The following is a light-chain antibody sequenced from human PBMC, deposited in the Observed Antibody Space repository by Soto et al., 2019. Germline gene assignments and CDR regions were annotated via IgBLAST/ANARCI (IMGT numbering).Light chain of an antibody. CDR3: QQSYSTPWT. CDR1: QNISSY. Sequence: DIQMTQSPSSLXXSXXXXVXXXSRASQNISSYLNWYQQKPGKAPKLLIYAASSLHSGVPSRFSGSGSGTDFTLTISSLQPEDFATYYCQQSYSTPWTFGQGTMVDI. J-gene: IGKJ1*01. CDR2: AAS. V-gene: IGKV1-39*01.